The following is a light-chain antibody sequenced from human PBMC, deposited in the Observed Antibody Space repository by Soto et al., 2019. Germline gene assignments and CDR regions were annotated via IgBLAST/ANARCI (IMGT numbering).Light chain of an antibody. CDR3: QQRSSGHLLT. V-gene: IGKV3-11*01. Sequence: DIVLTQSPATLSLSPGERATLSCRASQSVSTYLAWFQQKPGQAPRLLIYDASNRATGIPARFSGSGSGTDFTLTISSLEPEDCGVYYCQQRSSGHLLTFGGGTKVEI. CDR2: DAS. CDR1: QSVSTY. J-gene: IGKJ4*01.